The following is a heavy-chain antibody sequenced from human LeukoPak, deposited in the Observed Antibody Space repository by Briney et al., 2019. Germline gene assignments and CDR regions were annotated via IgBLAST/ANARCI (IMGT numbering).Heavy chain of an antibody. V-gene: IGHV3-64*01. CDR1: GFTFSSYA. J-gene: IGHJ4*02. CDR3: ARGLSGSYYVGQDY. CDR2: ISSNGGST. Sequence: PGGSLRLSCAASGFTFSSYAMHWVRQAPGKGLEYVSAISSNGGSTYYANSVKGRFTISRDNSKNTMYLQMGSLRSEDMAVYYCARGLSGSYYVGQDYWGQGTLVTVSS. D-gene: IGHD1-26*01.